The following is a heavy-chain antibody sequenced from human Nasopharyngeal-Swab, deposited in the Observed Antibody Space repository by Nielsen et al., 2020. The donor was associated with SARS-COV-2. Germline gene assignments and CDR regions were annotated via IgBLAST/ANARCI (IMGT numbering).Heavy chain of an antibody. V-gene: IGHV1-8*01. CDR3: ARGLIVATIFHYYYYMDV. D-gene: IGHD5-12*01. CDR2: MNPNSGNT. CDR1: GYTFTSYD. Sequence: ASVQVSCKASGYTFTSYDINWVRQATGQGLEWMGWMNPNSGNTGYAQKFQGRVTMTRNTSISTAYMELSSLRSEDTAVYYCARGLIVATIFHYYYYMDVWGKGTTVTVSS. J-gene: IGHJ6*03.